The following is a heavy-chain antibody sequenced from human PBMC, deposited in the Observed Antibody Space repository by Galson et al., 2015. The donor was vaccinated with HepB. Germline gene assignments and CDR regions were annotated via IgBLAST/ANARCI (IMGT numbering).Heavy chain of an antibody. CDR2: IYYSGST. D-gene: IGHD6-19*01. Sequence: SETLSLTCTVSGGSISSYYWSWIRQPPGKGLEWIGYIYYSGSTNYNPSLKSRVTISVDTSKNQFSLKLSSVTAADTAVYYCARERPGSGWIFDYWGQGTLVTVSS. CDR3: ARERPGSGWIFDY. CDR1: GGSISSYY. V-gene: IGHV4-59*01. J-gene: IGHJ4*02.